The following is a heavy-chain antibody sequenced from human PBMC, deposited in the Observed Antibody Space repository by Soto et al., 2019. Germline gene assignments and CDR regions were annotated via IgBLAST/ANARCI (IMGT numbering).Heavy chain of an antibody. D-gene: IGHD1-26*01. CDR1: GFNFSSYG. CDR3: RVGVAD. CDR2: MSYDGSKK. V-gene: IGHV3-30*03. Sequence: QVQLVESGGGVVQPGRSLRLSCAASGFNFSSYGMHWVRQAPGTGLEPVALMSYDGSKKYYTDSVKGRFTISRDTSKNTLYLQMNSLRAEDTAVYYCRVGVADWGQGTLVTVSS. J-gene: IGHJ4*02.